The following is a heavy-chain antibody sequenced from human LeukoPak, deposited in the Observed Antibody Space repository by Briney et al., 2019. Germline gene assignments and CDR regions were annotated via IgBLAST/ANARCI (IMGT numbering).Heavy chain of an antibody. CDR3: ANHVVRGVIGAFDI. Sequence: GGSLRLSCAASGFTFSTYAMNWVRQAPGKGLEWVSYISTRSRTIYYADSVKGRFTISRDNAKNSLYLQINSLRVEDTAVYYCANHVVRGVIGAFDIWGQGTMVTVSS. V-gene: IGHV3-48*01. CDR2: ISTRSRTI. CDR1: GFTFSTYA. J-gene: IGHJ3*02. D-gene: IGHD3-10*01.